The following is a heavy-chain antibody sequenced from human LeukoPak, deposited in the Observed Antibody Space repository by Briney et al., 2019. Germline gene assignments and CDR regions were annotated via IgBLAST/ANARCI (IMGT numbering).Heavy chain of an antibody. V-gene: IGHV4-61*05. Sequence: SETLSLTCTVSGGSISSSSYYWSWIRQPPGKGLEWIGYIYYRVTSDYNPSLKSRVTMSVDMSTRQISLKLSSVTAADTAVCYCARAVGGDGSGSLWGPGTLVTVSS. CDR2: IYYRVTS. CDR3: ARAVGGDGSGSL. CDR1: GGSISSSSYY. J-gene: IGHJ4*02. D-gene: IGHD3-10*01.